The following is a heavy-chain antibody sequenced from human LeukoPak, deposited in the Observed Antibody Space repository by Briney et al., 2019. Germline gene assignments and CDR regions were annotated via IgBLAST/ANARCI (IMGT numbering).Heavy chain of an antibody. J-gene: IGHJ5*02. V-gene: IGHV4-39*01. CDR1: GGSISSSSYY. CDR3: ARHERCSSINCIYNWFDP. Sequence: ASETLSLTCTVSGGSISSSSYYWGWIRQPPGKGLEWIGSIYYSGRTYYNPSLKSRVTIFVDPSKNQFSLNLRSVTAADTAVYYCARHERCSSINCIYNWFDPWGQGTLVIVSS. CDR2: IYYSGRT. D-gene: IGHD2-2*01.